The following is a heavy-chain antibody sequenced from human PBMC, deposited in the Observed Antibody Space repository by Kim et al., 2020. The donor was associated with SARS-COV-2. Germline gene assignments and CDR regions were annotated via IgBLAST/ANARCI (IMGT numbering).Heavy chain of an antibody. CDR3: ARGYSSSALPYYYGMDV. V-gene: IGHV3-11*04. J-gene: IGHJ6*02. Sequence: VKGRSTISRDNAKNSLYLQMNSLRAEDTAVYYCARGYSSSALPYYYGMDVWGQGTTVTVSS. D-gene: IGHD6-13*01.